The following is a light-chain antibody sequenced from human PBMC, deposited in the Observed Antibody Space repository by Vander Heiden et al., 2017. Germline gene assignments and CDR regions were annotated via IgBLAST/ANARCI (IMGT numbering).Light chain of an antibody. J-gene: IGKJ2*01. CDR1: QSLVFSDGNNY. CDR2: RVS. V-gene: IGKV2-30*01. CDR3: MQATHWPYT. Sequence: DVGLTQSPPPLPVTLGQPASISCRSSQSLVFSDGNNYLNWFHQSPGQSPRRLIYRVSDRDSGVPDRFSGSRSGTDFTLKISRVEAEDVGVYFCMQATHWPYTFGQGTKLEI.